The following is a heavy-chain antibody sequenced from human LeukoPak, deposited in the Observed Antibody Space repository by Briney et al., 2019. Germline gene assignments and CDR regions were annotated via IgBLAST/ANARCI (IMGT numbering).Heavy chain of an antibody. D-gene: IGHD3-10*01. J-gene: IGHJ4*02. Sequence: SETLSLTCTVSGGSISHYYWSWIRQPPGKGLEWIGHIYYSGSTTYNPSLNSRVTISVDTSKNQFSLNLNSVTAADTAVYYCARHFNSGTYPLDYWGQGTLVTVSS. CDR3: ARHFNSGTYPLDY. CDR2: IYYSGST. CDR1: GGSISHYY. V-gene: IGHV4-59*08.